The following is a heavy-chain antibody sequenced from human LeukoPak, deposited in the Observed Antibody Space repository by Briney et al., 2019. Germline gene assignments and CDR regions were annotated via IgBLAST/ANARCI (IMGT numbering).Heavy chain of an antibody. CDR1: GGSISSYY. CDR3: ARVEEGYGSGRRENYYYYYMDV. J-gene: IGHJ6*03. V-gene: IGHV4-59*01. CDR2: IYYSGST. Sequence: SETLSLTCTVSGGSISSYYWSWIRQPPGKGLEWIGYIYYSGSTNYNPSLKSRVTISVDTSKNQFSLKLRSVSAADTAVYYCARVEEGYGSGRRENYYYYYMDVWGKGTTVTISS. D-gene: IGHD3-10*01.